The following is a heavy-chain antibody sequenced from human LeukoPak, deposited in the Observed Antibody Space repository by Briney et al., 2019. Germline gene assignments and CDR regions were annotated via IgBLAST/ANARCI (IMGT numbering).Heavy chain of an antibody. V-gene: IGHV3-66*02. CDR3: ARDFLRCSGGSCYPGAPSYYFDY. CDR2: IYSGGST. CDR1: GFTVSSYY. Sequence: GGSLRLSCAVSGFTVSSYYMSWVRQAPGKGLEWVSVIYSGGSTYSADSVKGRFTISRDNSKNTLYLQMNSLRAEDTAVYYCARDFLRCSGGSCYPGAPSYYFDYWGQGTLVTVSS. J-gene: IGHJ4*02. D-gene: IGHD2-15*01.